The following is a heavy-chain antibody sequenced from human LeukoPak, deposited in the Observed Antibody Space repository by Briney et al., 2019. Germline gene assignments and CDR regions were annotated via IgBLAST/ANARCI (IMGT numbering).Heavy chain of an antibody. CDR3: ARGLETITGANFDP. CDR1: GASINSNY. V-gene: IGHV4-59*01. CDR2: IFYRGST. J-gene: IGHJ5*02. Sequence: SETLSLTCTVSGASINSNYWSWVRQPPRKELGWVGYIFYRGSTIYNPSLTSRVTISIDTSRKQFSLKLTSVTAADTAVYYCARGLETITGANFDPWGRGTLVTVSS. D-gene: IGHD1-14*01.